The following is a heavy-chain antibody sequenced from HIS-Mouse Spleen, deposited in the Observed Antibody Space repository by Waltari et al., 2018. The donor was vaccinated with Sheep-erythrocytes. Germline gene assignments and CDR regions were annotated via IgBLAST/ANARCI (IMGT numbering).Heavy chain of an antibody. Sequence: QVQLVQSGAEVKKPGASVKVSCKASGYTFTGYYMHWVRQAPGQGLEWMGWINPNSGGTNYAQKFQGRVTMTRDTSISTAYMELSRLRSDDTAVYYCARDEGTYYDFWSGYPPSYYFDYWGQGTLVTVSS. CDR1: GYTFTGYY. V-gene: IGHV1-2*02. CDR2: INPNSGGT. J-gene: IGHJ4*02. D-gene: IGHD3-3*01. CDR3: ARDEGTYYDFWSGYPPSYYFDY.